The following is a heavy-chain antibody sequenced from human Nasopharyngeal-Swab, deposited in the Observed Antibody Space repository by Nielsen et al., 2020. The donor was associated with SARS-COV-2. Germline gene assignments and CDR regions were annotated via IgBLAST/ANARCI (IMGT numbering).Heavy chain of an antibody. J-gene: IGHJ4*02. V-gene: IGHV3-7*01. CDR1: QFTFSNAW. Sequence: GESLKISCAASQFTFSNAWMSWVRQAPGKGLEWVANIKQDGSEKYYEDSVKGRFTISRDNAKNSLYLQMNSLRVEDTAVYYCARRTFSSTSLIDCWGQGTLVTVSS. D-gene: IGHD2-2*01. CDR3: ARRTFSSTSLIDC. CDR2: IKQDGSEK.